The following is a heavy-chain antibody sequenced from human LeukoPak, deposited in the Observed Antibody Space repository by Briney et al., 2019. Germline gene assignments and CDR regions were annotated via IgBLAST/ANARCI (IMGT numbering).Heavy chain of an antibody. D-gene: IGHD3-22*01. CDR3: AKEKYPYDSSRYYDY. Sequence: GRSLRLSCAASGFTFDDYAMHWVRQAPGKGLEWVSGISWNSGSIGYADSVKGRFTITRDNAKNSLYLQMNSLRAEDMALYYCAKEKYPYDSSRYYDYWGQGTLVTVSS. CDR2: ISWNSGSI. J-gene: IGHJ4*02. V-gene: IGHV3-9*03. CDR1: GFTFDDYA.